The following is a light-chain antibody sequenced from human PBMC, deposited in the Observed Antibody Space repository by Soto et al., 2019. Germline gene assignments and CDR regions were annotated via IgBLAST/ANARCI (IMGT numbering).Light chain of an antibody. J-gene: IGLJ2*01. CDR1: SSDVGGYNY. V-gene: IGLV2-8*01. CDR3: SSFAGNNNLV. Sequence: QSALTQPPSASGSPGQSVTISCTGTSSDVGGYNYVSWYQQHPGKAPKLMISEVSKRPSGVSDRFSGSKSGNTASLTISGLQAEDEADYYCSSFAGNNNLVFGGGTKLTFL. CDR2: EVS.